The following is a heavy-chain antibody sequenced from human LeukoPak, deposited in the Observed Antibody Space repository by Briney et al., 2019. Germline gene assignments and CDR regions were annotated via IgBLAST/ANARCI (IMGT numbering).Heavy chain of an antibody. CDR2: FYNSGST. CDR1: GGSISIFY. D-gene: IGHD1-7*01. CDR3: VRDRELTY. J-gene: IGHJ4*02. Sequence: SENLSLTCTVSGGSISIFYWSWIRQPPGKGLEWIGYFYNSGSTIYNPSLKSRATISVDTSKNQFSLKLSSVTAADTAVYYCVRDRELTYWGQGALVAVSS. V-gene: IGHV4-59*01.